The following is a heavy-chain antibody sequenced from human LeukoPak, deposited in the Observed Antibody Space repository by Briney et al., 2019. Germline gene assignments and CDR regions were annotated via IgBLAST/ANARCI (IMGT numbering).Heavy chain of an antibody. J-gene: IGHJ3*02. V-gene: IGHV3-66*01. CDR2: IYGGGST. CDR1: GFTVSSYY. Sequence: GGSLRLSCAISGFTVSSYYTSWVRQAPGKGLEWVSVIYGGGSTYYADSVKGRFTISRDNSKNTLYLQMNSLRAEDTAVYYCARDKAGAGFGDAFDIWGQGAMVTVSS. D-gene: IGHD3-10*01. CDR3: ARDKAGAGFGDAFDI.